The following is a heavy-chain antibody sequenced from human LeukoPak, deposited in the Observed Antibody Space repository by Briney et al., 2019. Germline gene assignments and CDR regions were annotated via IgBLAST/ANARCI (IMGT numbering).Heavy chain of an antibody. J-gene: IGHJ4*02. D-gene: IGHD3-22*01. CDR2: ISYDGSNK. CDR3: ATPHYDSSGFEY. Sequence: PGGSLRLSCAASGFTFSSYGMHWVRQAPGKGLEWVAAISYDGSNKYYADSVKGRFTISRDNSKNTLYLQMNSLRAEDTAVYYCATPHYDSSGFEYWGQGTLVTVSS. V-gene: IGHV3-30*03. CDR1: GFTFSSYG.